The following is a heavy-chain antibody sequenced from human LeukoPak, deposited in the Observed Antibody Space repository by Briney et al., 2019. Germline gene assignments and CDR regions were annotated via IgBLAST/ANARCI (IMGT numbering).Heavy chain of an antibody. J-gene: IGHJ6*02. CDR1: GFTVSSNY. V-gene: IGHV3-53*01. CDR3: ARDHPYCSGGSCYSAYYYYGIDV. CDR2: IYSGGST. Sequence: GGSLRLSCAASGFTVSSNYMSWVRQAPGKGPEWVSVIYSGGSTYYADSVKGRFTISRDNSKNTLYLQMNSLSAEDTAVYYCARDHPYCSGGSCYSAYYYYGIDVWGQGTTVTVSS. D-gene: IGHD2-15*01.